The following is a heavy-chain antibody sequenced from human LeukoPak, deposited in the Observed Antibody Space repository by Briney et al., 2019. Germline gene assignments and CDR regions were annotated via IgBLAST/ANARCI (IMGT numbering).Heavy chain of an antibody. CDR3: AIYHEPFYGDRLSYYYYGMDV. CDR1: GYTFTSYY. Sequence: ASVKVSCKASGYTFTSYYMHWVRQAPGQGLEWMGIINPSGGSTSYAQKFQGRVTMTRDTSTSTVYMELSSLSSEETAVYYCAIYHEPFYGDRLSYYYYGMDVWGQGTTVTVSS. V-gene: IGHV1-46*03. J-gene: IGHJ6*02. CDR2: INPSGGST. D-gene: IGHD4-17*01.